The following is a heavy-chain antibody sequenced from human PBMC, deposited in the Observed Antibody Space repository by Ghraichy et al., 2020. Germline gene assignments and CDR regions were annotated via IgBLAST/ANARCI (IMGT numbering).Heavy chain of an antibody. V-gene: IGHV3-23*01. CDR2: MSGSGGST. D-gene: IGHD5-18*01. Sequence: ETLSLTCAASGFTFSSYAMSWVRQAPGKGLEWVSGMSGSGGSTNYADSVKGRFTISRDNSKNTLYLQMDSLRAEDTAVYYCAKDLGYSYGTGFDYWGQGTLVTVSS. J-gene: IGHJ4*02. CDR3: AKDLGYSYGTGFDY. CDR1: GFTFSSYA.